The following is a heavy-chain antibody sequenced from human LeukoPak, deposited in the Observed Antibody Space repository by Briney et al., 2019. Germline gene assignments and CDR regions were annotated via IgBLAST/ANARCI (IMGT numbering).Heavy chain of an antibody. J-gene: IGHJ4*02. D-gene: IGHD3-3*01. CDR3: ARDPYYDFWSGYHHFDY. Sequence: GGSLRLSCAASGFTFSSYWMSWVRQAPGKGLEWAANIKQDGSEKYYVDSVKGRFTISRDNAKNSLYLQMNSLRAEDTAVYYCARDPYYDFWSGYHHFDYWGQGTLVTVSS. CDR1: GFTFSSYW. V-gene: IGHV3-7*01. CDR2: IKQDGSEK.